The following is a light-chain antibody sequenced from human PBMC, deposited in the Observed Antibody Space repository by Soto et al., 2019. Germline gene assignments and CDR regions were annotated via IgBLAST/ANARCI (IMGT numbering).Light chain of an antibody. Sequence: DIQMTQSPSTLSASVGDRVTITCRASQSISSWLAWYQQKPGKAPKLLTYDASSLESGVPSRFSGSGSGTEFTLTISSLQPDDFATYYCQQYNSYSATFGQGTKVDIK. J-gene: IGKJ1*01. CDR3: QQYNSYSAT. V-gene: IGKV1-5*01. CDR2: DAS. CDR1: QSISSW.